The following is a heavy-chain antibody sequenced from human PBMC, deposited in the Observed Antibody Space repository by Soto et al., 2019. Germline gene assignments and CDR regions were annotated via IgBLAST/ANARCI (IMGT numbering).Heavy chain of an antibody. CDR3: AEWASYCSGADCRA. Sequence: EVQLLESGGGLVQPGGSLRLSCAASGFPFSSRAMSWVRQAPGKGLEWVSAISGSGTITYYADSVKGRFTISKDTSKNTPYLKMNSLRADDTAVYYCAEWASYCSGADCRAWGQGTLVTVSS. CDR2: ISGSGTIT. CDR1: GFPFSSRA. D-gene: IGHD2-15*01. J-gene: IGHJ5*02. V-gene: IGHV3-23*01.